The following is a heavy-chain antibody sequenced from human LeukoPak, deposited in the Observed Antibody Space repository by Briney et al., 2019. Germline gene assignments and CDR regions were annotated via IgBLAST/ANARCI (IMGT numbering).Heavy chain of an antibody. CDR2: ISSSSSYI. V-gene: IGHV3-21*01. CDR3: ARVPNYYGSGSYSGVFDY. CDR1: GFTFSSYS. J-gene: IGHJ4*02. Sequence: PGGSLRLSCAASGFTFSSYSMNWVRQAPGKGLEWVSSISSSSSYIYYADSVKGRFTISRDNAKNSLYLQMNSLRAEDTAVYYCARVPNYYGSGSYSGVFDYLGQGTLVTVSS. D-gene: IGHD3-10*01.